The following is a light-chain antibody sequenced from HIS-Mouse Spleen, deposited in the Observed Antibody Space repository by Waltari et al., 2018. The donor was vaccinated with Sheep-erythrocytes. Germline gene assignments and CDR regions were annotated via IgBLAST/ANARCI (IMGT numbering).Light chain of an antibody. CDR3: CSYAGSSTVV. Sequence: QPALTQPASVSGSPGQSLPIPCTGTSRDVASYNHVSWYHPHPGKAPILMIYEGSKRPSGVYNRFSGSKSGNTASLTISGLQAEDEADYYCCSYAGSSTVVFGGGTKLTVL. J-gene: IGLJ2*01. V-gene: IGLV2-23*01. CDR2: EGS. CDR1: SRDVASYNH.